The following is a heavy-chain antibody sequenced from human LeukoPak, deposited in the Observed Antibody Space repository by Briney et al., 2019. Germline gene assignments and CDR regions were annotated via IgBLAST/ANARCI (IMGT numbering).Heavy chain of an antibody. CDR3: ARVEYHHDSSGYYDY. J-gene: IGHJ4*02. CDR1: GYTFTGHY. V-gene: IGHV1-2*02. CDR2: INPNSGGT. Sequence: ASVRVSRKASGYTFTGHYMNWVRQAPGQGLEWMGWINPNSGGTNYAQKFQGRVTMTRDTSISTAYMELSSLRSDDTAVYYCARVEYHHDSSGYYDYWGQGTLVTVSS. D-gene: IGHD3-22*01.